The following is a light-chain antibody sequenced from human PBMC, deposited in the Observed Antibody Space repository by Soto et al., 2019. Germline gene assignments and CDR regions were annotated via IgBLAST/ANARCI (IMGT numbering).Light chain of an antibody. Sequence: EIVLTQSPATLSLSPGERAALSCRASQGVGRFLAWYQQKPGQAPRLLIYDASNRSTGIPARFSGSGPETDFTLAIDNLEPEEFAVYYCQQRGGWPLTFGGGTKGEIK. CDR3: QQRGGWPLT. CDR2: DAS. V-gene: IGKV3D-11*01. CDR1: QGVGRF. J-gene: IGKJ4*01.